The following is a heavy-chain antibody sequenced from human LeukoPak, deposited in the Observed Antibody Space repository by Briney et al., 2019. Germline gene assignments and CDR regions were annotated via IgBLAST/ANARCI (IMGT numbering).Heavy chain of an antibody. CDR1: GGSISSYY. Sequence: SETLSLTCTVSGGSISSYYWSWIRQPAGKGLEWIGRIYTSGSTNYNPSLKSRVTMSVDTSKNQFSLKLSSVTAADTAVYYCAREGATICGVILGNWFDPWGQGTLVTVSS. CDR2: IYTSGST. CDR3: AREGATICGVILGNWFDP. J-gene: IGHJ5*02. V-gene: IGHV4-4*07. D-gene: IGHD3-3*01.